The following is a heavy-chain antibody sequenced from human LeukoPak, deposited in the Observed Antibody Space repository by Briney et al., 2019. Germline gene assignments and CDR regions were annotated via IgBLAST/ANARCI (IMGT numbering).Heavy chain of an antibody. D-gene: IGHD6-13*01. CDR2: IYTGGST. CDR3: ARGGIAAAGTLGWFEP. Sequence: SETLSLTCTVSGGSISSYYWSWIRQPAGKGLEWIGRIYTGGSTNYNPSLKSRVTMSVDTSKNQFSLKLSSVTAADTAVYYCARGGIAAAGTLGWFEPWGQGTLVTVSS. J-gene: IGHJ5*02. V-gene: IGHV4-4*07. CDR1: GGSISSYY.